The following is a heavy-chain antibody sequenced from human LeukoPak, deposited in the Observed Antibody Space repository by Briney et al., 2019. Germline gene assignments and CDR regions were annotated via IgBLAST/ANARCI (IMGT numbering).Heavy chain of an antibody. Sequence: SVKVSCKASGYTFTSYAISWVRQAPGQGLEWMGRIIPILGIANYAQKFQGRVTITADKSTSTAYMELSSLRSEDTAVYYCARADAGGYYDSSGYYFFDYWGQGTLVTVSS. CDR2: IIPILGIA. CDR1: GYTFTSYA. CDR3: ARADAGGYYDSSGYYFFDY. V-gene: IGHV1-69*04. D-gene: IGHD3-22*01. J-gene: IGHJ4*02.